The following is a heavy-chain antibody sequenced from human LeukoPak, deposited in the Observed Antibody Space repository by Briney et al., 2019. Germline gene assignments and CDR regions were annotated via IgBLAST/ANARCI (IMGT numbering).Heavy chain of an antibody. J-gene: IGHJ6*03. V-gene: IGHV4-34*01. CDR2: INHSGST. CDR3: ARNFGVKRRWTLGYYYYYMDV. CDR1: GGSFSGYY. Sequence: SETLSLTCAVYGGSFSGYYWSWIRQPPGKGLEWIGEINHSGSTNYNPSLKSRVTISVDTSKNQFSLKLSSVTAADTAVYYCARNFGVKRRWTLGYYYYYMDVWGKGTTVTVSS. D-gene: IGHD3-16*01.